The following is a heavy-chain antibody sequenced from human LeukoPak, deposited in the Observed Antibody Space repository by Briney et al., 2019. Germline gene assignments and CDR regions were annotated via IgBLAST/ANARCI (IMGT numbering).Heavy chain of an antibody. Sequence: GGSLRLSCAASGFTFSSYSMNWVRQAPGKGLEWVSSISSSSSYIYYADSVRGRFTISRDNAKNSLYLQMNSLRAEDTAVYYCARAAGHYYFDYWGQGTLVTVSS. V-gene: IGHV3-21*01. CDR3: ARAAGHYYFDY. J-gene: IGHJ4*02. CDR2: ISSSSSYI. D-gene: IGHD6-13*01. CDR1: GFTFSSYS.